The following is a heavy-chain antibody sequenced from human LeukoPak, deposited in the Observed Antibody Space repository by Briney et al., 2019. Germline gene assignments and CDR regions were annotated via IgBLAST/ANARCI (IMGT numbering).Heavy chain of an antibody. CDR1: GYSFTSYW. Sequence: GESLKISCQGSGYSFTSYWISWVRQMPGKGLEWMGRIDPSDSYTNYSPSFQGHVTISADKSISTAYLQWSSLKASDTAMYYCASTGIAVAGDWYFDLWGGGTLVTLSS. CDR2: IDPSDSYT. V-gene: IGHV5-10-1*01. CDR3: ASTGIAVAGDWYFDL. D-gene: IGHD6-19*01. J-gene: IGHJ2*01.